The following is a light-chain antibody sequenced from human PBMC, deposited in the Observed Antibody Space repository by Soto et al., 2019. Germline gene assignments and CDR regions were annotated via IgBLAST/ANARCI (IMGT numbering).Light chain of an antibody. V-gene: IGKV4-1*01. J-gene: IGKJ4*01. Sequence: DIVMTQSPDSLAVSLGERATINCKSSQSVLYTSNNKNYLAWYQQKPGQPPKLLIYWASTRESGVPDRFNDSGSGTDFTLTISSLQAEDVAVYYCQQYYSTLLLTFGGGTKVDIK. CDR3: QQYYSTLLLT. CDR1: QSVLYTSNNKNY. CDR2: WAS.